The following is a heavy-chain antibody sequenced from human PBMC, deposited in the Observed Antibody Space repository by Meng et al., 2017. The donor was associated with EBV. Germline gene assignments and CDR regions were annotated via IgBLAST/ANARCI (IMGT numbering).Heavy chain of an antibody. CDR3: ASESGRGFTPDF. J-gene: IGHJ4*02. CDR2: LIPMSGAP. Sequence: VQGGECGAEVRRPGSSVKIAGKTSGGPFRSDAVSWVRQGPGQGLEWLGGLIPMSGAPHYAQKFQDRVTITADEYTRTHYMELSSLRSDDTAMYYCASESGRGFTPDFWGQGTLVTVSS. D-gene: IGHD3-10*01. V-gene: IGHV1-69*01. CDR1: GGPFRSDA.